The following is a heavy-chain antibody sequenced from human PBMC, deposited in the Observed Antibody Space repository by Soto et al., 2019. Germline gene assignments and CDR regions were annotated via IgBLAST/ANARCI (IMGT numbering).Heavy chain of an antibody. V-gene: IGHV3-23*01. CDR3: AKDSQSVSVSAARVYGMDV. CDR1: GFTFRSYA. D-gene: IGHD2-2*01. Sequence: PVGSLRLSCAVSGFTFRSYAMTWVRQAPGKGLEWVSTLSDSGGHTYYADSVKGRFTISRDNPKNTLYLQMNSLRAEDTAVYYCAKDSQSVSVSAARVYGMDVWGQGTTVTVSS. J-gene: IGHJ6*02. CDR2: LSDSGGHT.